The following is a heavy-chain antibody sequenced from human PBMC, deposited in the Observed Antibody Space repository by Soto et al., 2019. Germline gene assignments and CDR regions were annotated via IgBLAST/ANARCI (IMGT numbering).Heavy chain of an antibody. CDR1: GFTFSSYS. V-gene: IGHV3-21*01. CDR3: AREPEWLGMDV. J-gene: IGHJ6*02. Sequence: GGSLRLSCAASGFTFSSYSMNWVRQAPGKGLEWVSSISSSSYIYYADSVKGRFTISRDNAKNSLYLQMNSLITEDTALYYCAREPEWLGMDVWGQGTTVTVS. D-gene: IGHD3-3*01. CDR2: ISSSSYI.